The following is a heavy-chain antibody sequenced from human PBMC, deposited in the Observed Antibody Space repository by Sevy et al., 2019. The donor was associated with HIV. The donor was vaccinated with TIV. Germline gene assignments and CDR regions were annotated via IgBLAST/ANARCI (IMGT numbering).Heavy chain of an antibody. Sequence: GGSLRLSCAASGFTFRSYAMSWVRQAPGKGLEWVSAISGSGIRTYYADSVKGRFTISRDNSKNTLYLQMNNLRAEDTAVFYCAKGIGYSGYELDYWGQGTLVTVSS. CDR3: AKGIGYSGYELDY. J-gene: IGHJ4*02. D-gene: IGHD5-12*01. V-gene: IGHV3-23*01. CDR1: GFTFRSYA. CDR2: ISGSGIRT.